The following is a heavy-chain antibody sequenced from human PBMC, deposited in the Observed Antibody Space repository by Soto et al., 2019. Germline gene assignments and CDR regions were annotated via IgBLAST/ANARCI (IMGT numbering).Heavy chain of an antibody. CDR2: IYYSGST. CDR3: ARGYYDFWSGPYYFDY. J-gene: IGHJ4*02. D-gene: IGHD3-3*01. V-gene: IGHV4-59*01. CDR1: GGSISSYY. Sequence: SETLSLTCTVSGGSISSYYWSWIRQPPGKGLEWIGYIYYSGSTNYNPSLKSQVTISVDTSKNQFSLKLSSVTAADTAVYYCARGYYDFWSGPYYFDYWGQGTLVTVSS.